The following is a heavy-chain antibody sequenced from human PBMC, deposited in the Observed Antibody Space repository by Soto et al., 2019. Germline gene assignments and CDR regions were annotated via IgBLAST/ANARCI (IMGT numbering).Heavy chain of an antibody. CDR1: GGSVSSDNYY. D-gene: IGHD5-18*01. V-gene: IGHV4-61*01. CDR3: ARDCMVTYYYYLMDV. J-gene: IGHJ6*02. CDR2: IYYSGSN. Sequence: QVHLQESGPGLVKPSETLSLTCTVSGGSVSSDNYYWTWIRQPPGKGLEWIGYIYYSGSNNYNPSLKSRVTISVDTSKNQFSLKLSSVTAADTAEYYCARDCMVTYYYYLMDVWGQGTTVTVSS.